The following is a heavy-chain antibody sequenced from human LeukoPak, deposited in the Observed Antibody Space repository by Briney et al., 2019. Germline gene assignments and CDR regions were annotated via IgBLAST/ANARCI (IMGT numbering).Heavy chain of an antibody. CDR2: IYSSGST. D-gene: IGHD2-2*01. J-gene: IGHJ4*02. V-gene: IGHV3-53*01. CDR3: ARVIQSQLLKGYFDY. Sequence: GGSLRLSCAASELTVINNYMSWVRQAPGKGLEWVSIIYSSGSTYYADSVKGRFTISRDNSKNTLYLQMNSLRAEDTAVYYCARVIQSQLLKGYFDYWGQGALVTVSS. CDR1: ELTVINNY.